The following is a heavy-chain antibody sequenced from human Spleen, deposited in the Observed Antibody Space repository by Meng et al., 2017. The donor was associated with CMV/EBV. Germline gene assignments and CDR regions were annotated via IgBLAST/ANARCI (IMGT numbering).Heavy chain of an antibody. V-gene: IGHV4-39*01. CDR2: IHYSGRT. D-gene: IGHD4-11*01. J-gene: IGHJ3*02. CDR3: VRHIEYSNYEYSFDI. CDR1: GGSISSSSYY. Sequence: SETLSLTCSVSGGSISSSSYYWGWIRQPPGKGLEWIASIHYSGRTYYNPSLKSRVTISVDTSKNQFSLMVTSVTAADTAVYYCVRHIEYSNYEYSFDIWGQGTMVTVSS.